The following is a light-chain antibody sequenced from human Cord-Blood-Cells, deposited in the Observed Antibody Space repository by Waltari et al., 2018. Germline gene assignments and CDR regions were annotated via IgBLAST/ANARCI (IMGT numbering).Light chain of an antibody. CDR1: SSDVGGYNY. V-gene: IGLV2-8*01. Sequence: QSALTQPPSASGSPGPSVTISCTGTSSDVGGYNYVSWYQQHPGKAPTLMIYEVSNRHSGGPYRCSGSKSGNTASLTVSGLQAEDEADYYCSSYAGSNNFVFGTGTKVTVL. CDR3: SSYAGSNNFV. CDR2: EVS. J-gene: IGLJ1*01.